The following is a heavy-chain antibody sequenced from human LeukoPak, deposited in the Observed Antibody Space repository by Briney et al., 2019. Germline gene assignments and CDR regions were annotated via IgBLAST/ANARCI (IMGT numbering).Heavy chain of an antibody. CDR3: ATYRQVLLPFES. J-gene: IGHJ4*02. V-gene: IGHV3-23*01. CDR2: ISGSGGNT. CDR1: GFTFTSYA. Sequence: GALRLSCAASGFTFTSYAMNWVRQAPGKGLEWVSAISGSGGNTYYADSVRGRFTISRDNSKSILSLQMNSLRAEDTAIYYCATYRQVLLPFESWGQGTLVTVSS. D-gene: IGHD5-18*01.